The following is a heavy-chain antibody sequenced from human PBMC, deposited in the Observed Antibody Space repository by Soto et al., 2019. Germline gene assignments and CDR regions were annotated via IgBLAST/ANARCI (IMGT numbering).Heavy chain of an antibody. CDR1: GGSISSGGYY. CDR3: ASSFGVAAAGAVDS. J-gene: IGHJ4*02. Sequence: QVQLQESGPGLVKPSQTLSLTCTVSGGSISSGGYYWSWIRQHPGKGLEWIGYIYYSGSTYYNPSLXXXVXVAVDTSTHQFSLKLSSVTVAVTAVNYGASSFGVAAAGAVDSWGKGNLVTVSS. CDR2: IYYSGST. V-gene: IGHV4-31*03. D-gene: IGHD6-13*01.